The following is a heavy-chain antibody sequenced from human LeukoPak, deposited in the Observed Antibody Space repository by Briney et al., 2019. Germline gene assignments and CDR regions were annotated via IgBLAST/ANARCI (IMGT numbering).Heavy chain of an antibody. V-gene: IGHV4-39*01. CDR1: GNSIRTSGYQ. J-gene: IGHJ4*02. CDR2: YQTGST. CDR3: ARLFDV. Sequence: SETLSLTCTVSGNSIRTSGYQWGWIRQPPGKGLEWIGSYQTGSTYYNPSLNSRVTISVDTSNNQFSLNLISVTAADTAVYYCARLFDVWGQGTLVTVSS.